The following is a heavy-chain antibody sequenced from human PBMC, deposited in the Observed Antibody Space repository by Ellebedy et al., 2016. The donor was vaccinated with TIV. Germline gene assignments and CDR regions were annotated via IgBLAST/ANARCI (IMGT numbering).Heavy chain of an antibody. V-gene: IGHV3-7*03. CDR1: GFTFSSYW. CDR2: ITQDGGEK. J-gene: IGHJ4*02. CDR3: ARGYDVSGSSHDY. D-gene: IGHD3-22*01. Sequence: GESLKISCAASGFTFSSYWMSWVRQAPGKGLQWVANITQDGGEKDYGDSVKGRFTISRDNAKNSLFLQMNSLRAEDTAVYYCARGYDVSGSSHDYWGQGTLVTVSS.